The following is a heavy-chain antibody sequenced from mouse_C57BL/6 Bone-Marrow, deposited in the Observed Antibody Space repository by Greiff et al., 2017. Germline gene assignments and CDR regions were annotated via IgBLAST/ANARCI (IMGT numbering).Heavy chain of an antibody. J-gene: IGHJ4*01. Sequence: VQLQQSGAELVRPGASVKLSCTASGFNIKDDYMHWVKQRPEQGLEWIGWIDPENGDTEYASKFQGKATITADTSSNTAYLQLSSLTSEDTAVYYCTTHYGNYEYYAMDYWGQGTSVTVSS. CDR3: TTHYGNYEYYAMDY. CDR2: IDPENGDT. CDR1: GFNIKDDY. V-gene: IGHV14-4*01. D-gene: IGHD2-1*01.